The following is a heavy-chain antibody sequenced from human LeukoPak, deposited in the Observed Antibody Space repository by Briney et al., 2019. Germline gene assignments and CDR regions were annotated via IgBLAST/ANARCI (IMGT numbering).Heavy chain of an antibody. Sequence: GASVKVSCKASGYTFTGYYMHWVRQAPGQGLEWMGWINPNSGDTNYAQNFQGRITMTTDTSLSTAYMELSRLRSDDTAVYYCARVIWGAVAFDIWGQGTMVIVSS. CDR1: GYTFTGYY. CDR2: INPNSGDT. D-gene: IGHD3-16*01. J-gene: IGHJ3*02. CDR3: ARVIWGAVAFDI. V-gene: IGHV1-2*02.